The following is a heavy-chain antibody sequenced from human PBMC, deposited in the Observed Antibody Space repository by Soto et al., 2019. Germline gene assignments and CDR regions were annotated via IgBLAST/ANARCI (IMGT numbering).Heavy chain of an antibody. J-gene: IGHJ4*02. CDR3: ARDKITGLFDY. V-gene: IGHV4-39*07. CDR1: GGSITGGSISSTTYY. Sequence: PSETLSLTCTVSGGSITGGSISSTTYYWGWMRQPPGKGLEWIARFFIGGSTYYNPSLKSRVTISVDTSKNQFSLKLTSVTAADTAVYYCARDKITGLFDYWGQGTLVTVSS. D-gene: IGHD2-8*02. CDR2: FFIGGST.